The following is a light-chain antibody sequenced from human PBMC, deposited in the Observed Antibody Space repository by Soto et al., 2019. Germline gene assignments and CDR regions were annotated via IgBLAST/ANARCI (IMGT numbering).Light chain of an antibody. Sequence: EVVLTQSPATLSLSPGERATLSCRASESIGNYLAWYQQKLGQAPKLLIYDASHRAIGIPGRVSGDGSGTDFPLTISSLEPEDFAVYYCQWRSDWPPRLTFGGGTKVEIK. V-gene: IGKV3-11*01. CDR2: DAS. CDR1: ESIGNY. CDR3: QWRSDWPPRLT. J-gene: IGKJ4*01.